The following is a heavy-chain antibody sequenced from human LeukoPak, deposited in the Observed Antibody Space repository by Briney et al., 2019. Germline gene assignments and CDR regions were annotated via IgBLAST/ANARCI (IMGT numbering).Heavy chain of an antibody. J-gene: IGHJ6*04. CDR2: IIPIFGTA. CDR1: GGTFTIYA. V-gene: IGHV1-69*13. D-gene: IGHD2-2*01. CDR3: ARDGEYCSSTSCSWHYGMDV. Sequence: AASVNVSFTASGGTFTIYAISWVRQAPGQGLEWMGGIIPIFGTANYAQKFQGRVTITADESTSTAYMELSSLRSEDTAVYYCARDGEYCSSTSCSWHYGMDVWGKGTTVTVSS.